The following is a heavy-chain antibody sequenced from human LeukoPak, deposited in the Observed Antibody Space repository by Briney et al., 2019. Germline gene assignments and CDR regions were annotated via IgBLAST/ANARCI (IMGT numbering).Heavy chain of an antibody. CDR3: AKGYVTRNYFDY. V-gene: IGHV3-23*01. CDR2: ISSSGGTT. D-gene: IGHD3-10*02. Sequence: GGSLRLSCAASGFTFSNSAISWVRQAPGKGLEWVSAISSSGGTTYYADSVKGRFTISRDNSKNTLYLQMSSLRAEDTAVYYCAKGYVTRNYFDYWGQGTLVTVSS. CDR1: GFTFSNSA. J-gene: IGHJ4*02.